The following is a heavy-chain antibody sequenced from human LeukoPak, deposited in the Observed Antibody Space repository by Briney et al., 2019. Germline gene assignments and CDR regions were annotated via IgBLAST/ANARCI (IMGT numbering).Heavy chain of an antibody. CDR2: IYYSGST. CDR3: ARALYSSTSFDP. D-gene: IGHD6-13*01. Sequence: SETLSLTCTVSGGSVSSSRYYWGWIRQPAGKGLEWIGSIYYSGSTYYNPSLKSRVTISVDTSKNQFSLKLSSVTAADTAVYYCARALYSSTSFDPWGQGTLVTVSS. CDR1: GGSVSSSRYY. V-gene: IGHV4-39*07. J-gene: IGHJ5*02.